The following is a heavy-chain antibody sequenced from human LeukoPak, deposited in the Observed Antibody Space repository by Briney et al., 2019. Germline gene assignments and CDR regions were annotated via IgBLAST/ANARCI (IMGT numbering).Heavy chain of an antibody. D-gene: IGHD6-19*01. CDR1: GFTFSSYG. CDR3: AKDRTYSAVAGTFDY. Sequence: GGSLRLSCAASGFTFSSYGMHRVRQAPGKGLEWVAVISYDGSNKYYADSVKGRFTISRDNSKNTLYLQMNSLRAEDTAVYYCAKDRTYSAVAGTFDYWGQGTLVTVSS. J-gene: IGHJ4*02. V-gene: IGHV3-30*18. CDR2: ISYDGSNK.